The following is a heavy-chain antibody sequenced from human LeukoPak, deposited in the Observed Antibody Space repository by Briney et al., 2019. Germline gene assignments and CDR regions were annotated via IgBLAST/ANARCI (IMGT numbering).Heavy chain of an antibody. J-gene: IGHJ4*02. V-gene: IGHV1-18*01. Sequence: ASVKVSCKASGYTFTSYGISWVRQAPGQGLEWMGWISAYNGNTNYAQKLQGRVTMTTDTSTSTAYMELRSLRSDDTAMYYCARFDDEYSSSFLDYWGQGTLVTVSS. CDR3: ARFDDEYSSSFLDY. CDR2: ISAYNGNT. CDR1: GYTFTSYG. D-gene: IGHD6-6*01.